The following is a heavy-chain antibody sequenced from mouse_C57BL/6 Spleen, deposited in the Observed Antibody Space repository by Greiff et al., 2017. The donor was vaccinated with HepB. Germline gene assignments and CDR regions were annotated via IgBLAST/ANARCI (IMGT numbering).Heavy chain of an antibody. CDR1: GYSITSGYY. CDR2: ISYDGSN. CDR3: ARARFYFDY. J-gene: IGHJ2*01. V-gene: IGHV3-6*01. Sequence: EVKLVESGPGLVKPSQSLSLTCSVPGYSITSGYYWNWIRQFPGNKLEWMGYISYDGSNNYNPSLKNRISITRDTSKNQFFLKLNSVTTEDTATYYCARARFYFDYWGQGTTLTVSS.